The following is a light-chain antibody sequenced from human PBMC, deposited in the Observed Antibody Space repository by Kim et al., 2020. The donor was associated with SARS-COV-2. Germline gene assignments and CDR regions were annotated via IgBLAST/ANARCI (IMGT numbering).Light chain of an antibody. CDR2: DVT. Sequence: GPSTTIYCTGTSIDVVSYDYVSWYQQNTGKAPNLIIYDVTDLPSGVSNRFSGSKSGNTASLTISGLQAEDEGEYYCSSYTISDTLVFGGGTQLTVL. CDR1: SIDVVSYDY. V-gene: IGLV2-14*03. J-gene: IGLJ2*01. CDR3: SSYTISDTLV.